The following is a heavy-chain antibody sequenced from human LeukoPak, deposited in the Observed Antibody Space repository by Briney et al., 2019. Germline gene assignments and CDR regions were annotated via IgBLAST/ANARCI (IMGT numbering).Heavy chain of an antibody. CDR3: ARDAQRGSDYSNSLKN. CDR1: GFIFSHHG. J-gene: IGHJ4*01. Sequence: GGSLRLSCAASGFIFSHHGMHWVRQAPGKGLEWVAVIWSDATNRFYADSVKGRFTISRDNSQNTVFLQMNSLRVKDTAIYYCARDAQRGSDYSNSLKNWGHGTLVTVSS. V-gene: IGHV3-33*01. CDR2: IWSDATNR. D-gene: IGHD4-11*01.